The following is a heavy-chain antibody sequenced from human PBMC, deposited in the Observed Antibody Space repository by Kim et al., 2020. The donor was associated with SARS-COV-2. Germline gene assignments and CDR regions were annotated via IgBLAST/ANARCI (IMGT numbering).Heavy chain of an antibody. D-gene: IGHD3-3*01. CDR1: GFTFSSYA. J-gene: IGHJ6*02. V-gene: IGHV3-23*01. Sequence: GGSLRLSCAASGFTFSSYAMSWVRQAPGKGLEWVSVISGNGGSTYYADSVKGRFTISRDNSKNTLYLQMNSLRAEDTAVYYCAKDLLERFLEVDYYYYGMDVWGQGTTVTVSS. CDR3: AKDLLERFLEVDYYYYGMDV. CDR2: ISGNGGST.